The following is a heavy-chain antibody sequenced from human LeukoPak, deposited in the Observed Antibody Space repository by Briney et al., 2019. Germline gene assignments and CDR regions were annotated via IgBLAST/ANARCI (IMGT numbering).Heavy chain of an antibody. D-gene: IGHD1-26*01. Sequence: GGSLRLSCVASGFTFEKYVMNWVRQAPGKGLEWLATIYGSGVSISYSDSVKGRFTISRDNSNNTLYLQMNSLRAEDTAMYFCAKDLGWELPAEAYWGQGILVTVSS. CDR3: AKDLGWELPAEAY. CDR2: IYGSGVSI. V-gene: IGHV3-23*01. CDR1: GFTFEKYV. J-gene: IGHJ4*02.